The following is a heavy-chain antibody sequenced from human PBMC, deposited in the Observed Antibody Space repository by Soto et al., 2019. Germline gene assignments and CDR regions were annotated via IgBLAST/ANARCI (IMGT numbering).Heavy chain of an antibody. D-gene: IGHD5-12*01. CDR3: ARRRDGYNGGYFDY. Sequence: QVQLVQSGAEVKKPGSSVKVSCKASGGTFSSYTISWVRQAPGQGLEWMGRIIPILGIANYAQKFQGRVTITADKSTSTAYMELSSLRSEATAVYYCARRRDGYNGGYFDYWGQGTLVTVSS. J-gene: IGHJ4*02. V-gene: IGHV1-69*02. CDR2: IIPILGIA. CDR1: GGTFSSYT.